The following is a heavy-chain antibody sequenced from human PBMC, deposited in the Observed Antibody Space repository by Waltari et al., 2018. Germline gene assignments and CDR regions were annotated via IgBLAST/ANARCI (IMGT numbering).Heavy chain of an antibody. Sequence: QLQLQESGPGLVKPSGTLSLTCPVSGDSMSSTYWWNWVRQPPGKGMEWIGQVHRSGRTNYNPSFASRVTVSLDTYNNQFSLKVSSATAADTAVYYCARDRGRGLYLDSWGPGTLVTVSP. V-gene: IGHV4-4*02. CDR3: ARDRGRGLYLDS. CDR2: VHRSGRT. CDR1: GDSMSSTYW. D-gene: IGHD2-15*01. J-gene: IGHJ4*02.